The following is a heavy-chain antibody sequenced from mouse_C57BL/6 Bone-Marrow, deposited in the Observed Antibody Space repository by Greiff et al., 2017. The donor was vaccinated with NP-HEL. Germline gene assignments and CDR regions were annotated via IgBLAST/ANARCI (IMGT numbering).Heavy chain of an antibody. CDR1: GYTFTSYW. D-gene: IGHD2-5*01. V-gene: IGHV1-55*01. CDR2: IYPGSGST. J-gene: IGHJ2*01. Sequence: QVQLQQPGAELVKPGASVKMSCKASGYTFTSYWITWVKQRPGQGLEWIGDIYPGSGSTNYNEKFKSKATLTVDTSSSTAYMQLSSLTSEDSAVYYCESDYSNYLHFDYWGQGTTLTVSS. CDR3: ESDYSNYLHFDY.